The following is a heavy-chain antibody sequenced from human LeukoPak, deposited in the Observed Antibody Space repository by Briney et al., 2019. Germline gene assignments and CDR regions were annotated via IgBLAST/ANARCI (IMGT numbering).Heavy chain of an antibody. CDR2: IIPIFGTA. CDR1: GGTFSSYA. Sequence: GSSVKVSCKASGGTFSSYAISWVRQAPGQGLEWMGGIIPIFGTANYAQKFQGRVTITADESTSTAYMELSSLRSEDTAVYYCARGRAAAGTPYYFDYWGQGTLVTVSS. CDR3: ARGRAAAGTPYYFDY. V-gene: IGHV1-69*01. J-gene: IGHJ4*02. D-gene: IGHD6-13*01.